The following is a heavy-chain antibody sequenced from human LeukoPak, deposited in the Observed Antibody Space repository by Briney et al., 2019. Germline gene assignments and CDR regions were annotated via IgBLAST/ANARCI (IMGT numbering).Heavy chain of an antibody. Sequence: PSETLPLTCAVYGGSFSGYYWSWIRQPPGKGLEWIGEINHSGSTNYNPSLKSRVTISVDTSKNQFSLKLSSVTAADTAVYYCARGYHYYYGSGSYRNWFDPWGQGTLVTVSS. CDR3: ARGYHYYYGSGSYRNWFDP. V-gene: IGHV4-34*01. D-gene: IGHD3-10*01. CDR1: GGSFSGYY. J-gene: IGHJ5*02. CDR2: INHSGST.